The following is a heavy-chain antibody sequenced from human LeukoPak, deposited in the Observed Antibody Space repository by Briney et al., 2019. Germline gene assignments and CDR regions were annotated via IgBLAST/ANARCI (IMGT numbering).Heavy chain of an antibody. Sequence: SETLSLTCAVYGGSFSGYYWSWIRQPPGKGLEWIGEINHSGSTNYNPSLQSRVTISVDTSKNQFSLKLSSVTAADTSVYYCARAPITVVRGVINWFDPWGQGTLVTVSS. CDR2: INHSGST. D-gene: IGHD3-10*01. J-gene: IGHJ5*02. V-gene: IGHV4-34*01. CDR1: GGSFSGYY. CDR3: ARAPITVVRGVINWFDP.